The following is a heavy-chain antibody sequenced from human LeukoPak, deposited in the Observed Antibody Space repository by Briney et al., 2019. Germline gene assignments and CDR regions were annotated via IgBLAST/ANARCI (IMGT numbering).Heavy chain of an antibody. D-gene: IGHD3-10*01. CDR2: INHSGST. CDR3: ARAGHYGSGSYGIYYFDY. Sequence: SETLSLTCAVYGGSFSGYYWSWIRQPPGKGLEWIGEINHSGSTNYNPSLKSRVTISVDTSKNQFSLKLSSVTAADTAVYYCARAGHYGSGSYGIYYFDYWGQGTLVTVSS. V-gene: IGHV4-34*01. CDR1: GGSFSGYY. J-gene: IGHJ4*02.